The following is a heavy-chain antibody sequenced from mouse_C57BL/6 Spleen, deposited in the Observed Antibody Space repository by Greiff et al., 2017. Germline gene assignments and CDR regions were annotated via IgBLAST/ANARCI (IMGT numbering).Heavy chain of an antibody. D-gene: IGHD2-3*01. V-gene: IGHV1-62-2*01. J-gene: IGHJ2*01. CDR2: FYPGGGSI. CDR3: ARHGAHDGYYYCDY. CDR1: GYTFTEYT. Sequence: VQLQQSGAELVKPGASVKLSCTASGYTFTEYTIHWVKQRSGQGLEWIGWFYPGGGSIKYNEKFKDKATLTADNSYSTVYMGLSILTSEDSAVYFCARHGAHDGYYYCDYWGQGTTLTVSA.